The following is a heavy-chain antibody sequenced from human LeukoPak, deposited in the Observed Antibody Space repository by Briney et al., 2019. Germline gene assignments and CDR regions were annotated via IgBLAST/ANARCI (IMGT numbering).Heavy chain of an antibody. V-gene: IGHV3-23*01. CDR1: GFTFNNYA. D-gene: IGHD2-21*02. J-gene: IGHJ4*02. Sequence: PGGSLRLSCAASGFTFNNYAMSWVRQAPGKGLEWVSAISGSGGSTYYADSVKGRFTISRDNSKNTVSLQINSLRAEDTAIYYCARGTAADYWGQGTLVTVSS. CDR3: ARGTAADY. CDR2: ISGSGGST.